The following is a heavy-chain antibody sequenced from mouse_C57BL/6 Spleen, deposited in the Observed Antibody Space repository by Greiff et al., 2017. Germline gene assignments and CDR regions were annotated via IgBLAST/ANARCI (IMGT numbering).Heavy chain of an antibody. CDR2: IYPGDGDT. Sequence: QVQLQQSGPELVKPGASVKISCKASGYAFSSSWMNWVKQRPGKGLEWIGRIYPGDGDTNYYGKFKGKATLNADKSSITAYMQLSSLTSEDSAVFFCARCLLDYALFDYWGQGTPLTVSS. J-gene: IGHJ2*01. D-gene: IGHD2-4*01. CDR3: ARCLLDYALFDY. V-gene: IGHV1-82*01. CDR1: GYAFSSSW.